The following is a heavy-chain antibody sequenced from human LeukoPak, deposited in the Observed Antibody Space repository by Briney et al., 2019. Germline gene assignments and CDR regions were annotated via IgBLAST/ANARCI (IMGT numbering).Heavy chain of an antibody. V-gene: IGHV1-69*05. CDR1: GGTFGSYA. D-gene: IGHD3-9*01. J-gene: IGHJ3*02. Sequence: ASVKVSCKASGGTFGSYAISWVRQAPGQGLEWMGGIIPIFGTANYAQKFQGRVTITTDESTSTAYMELSSLRSEDTAVYYCARLDTATDAFDIWGQGTMVTVSS. CDR2: IIPIFGTA. CDR3: ARLDTATDAFDI.